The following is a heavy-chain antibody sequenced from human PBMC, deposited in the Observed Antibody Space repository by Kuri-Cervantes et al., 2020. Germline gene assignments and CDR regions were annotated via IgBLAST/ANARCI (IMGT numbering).Heavy chain of an antibody. CDR3: SRADY. CDR1: GYTFSDYY. Sequence: ASVKVSCKASGYTFSDYYVHWVRQAPGQGLEWMGWINPNSGDTHHAQRFQGRITMTWDTSISTLYLELSSLTSDDTAVYYCSRADYWGQGTLVTVSS. V-gene: IGHV1-2*02. CDR2: INPNSGDT. J-gene: IGHJ4*02.